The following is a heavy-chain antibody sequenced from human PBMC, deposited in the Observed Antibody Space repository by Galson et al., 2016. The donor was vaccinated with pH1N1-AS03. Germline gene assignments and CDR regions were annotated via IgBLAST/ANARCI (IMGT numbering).Heavy chain of an antibody. Sequence: SLRLSCAASGFTFNRSWMNWVRQAPGKGLEWVANIKQDGSEKYYVDSVKGRFTISRYNAKNSVYLQMNSLRAEDTAVYYCAKDSNEYCSGGNCLAFDIWGQGTVVAVSS. J-gene: IGHJ3*02. CDR3: AKDSNEYCSGGNCLAFDI. D-gene: IGHD2-15*01. CDR1: GFTFNRSW. CDR2: IKQDGSEK. V-gene: IGHV3-7*01.